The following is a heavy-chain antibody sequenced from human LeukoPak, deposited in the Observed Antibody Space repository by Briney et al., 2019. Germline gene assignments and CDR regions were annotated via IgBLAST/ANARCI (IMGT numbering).Heavy chain of an antibody. CDR2: IKTKAHGGTT. Sequence: PGGSLRLSCAASGFTFSNAWMTWVRQAPGKGLEWVGRIKTKAHGGTTDYAAPVKGRFTISRDNSENMLYLQMNSLRAEDTAVYYCAKDLYSSSQGDWFDPWGQGTLVTVPS. V-gene: IGHV3-15*01. CDR1: GFTFSNAW. D-gene: IGHD6-13*01. CDR3: AKDLYSSSQGDWFDP. J-gene: IGHJ5*02.